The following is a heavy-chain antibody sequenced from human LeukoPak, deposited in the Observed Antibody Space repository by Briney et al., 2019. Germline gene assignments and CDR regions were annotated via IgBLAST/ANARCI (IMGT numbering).Heavy chain of an antibody. CDR2: INPSGGST. V-gene: IGHV1-46*01. Sequence: ASVTVSCTASGYTFTSYYMHWVRQAPGQGLEWMGIINPSGGSTSYAQKFQGRVTMTRDTSTSTVYMELSSLRSEDTAVYYCARVKRRYYDILTGYHLDYWGQGTLVTVSS. CDR1: GYTFTSYY. J-gene: IGHJ4*02. D-gene: IGHD3-9*01. CDR3: ARVKRRYYDILTGYHLDY.